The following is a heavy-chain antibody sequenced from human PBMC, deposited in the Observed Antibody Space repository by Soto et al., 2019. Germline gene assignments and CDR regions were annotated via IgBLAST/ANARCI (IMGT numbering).Heavy chain of an antibody. CDR3: AKVLPPGIAAAGTDYYYYGMDV. CDR1: GFSVSSNS. Sequence: EVQLVESGGALINPGGSLRLSCAASGFSVSSNSLTWVRQAPGEGLKWVSVLYPDGRAYFADSVKGRFTISTDNSKNSVYLQMNTLRAEDTAVYYCAKVLPPGIAAAGTDYYYYGMDVWGQGTTVTVSS. J-gene: IGHJ6*02. D-gene: IGHD6-13*01. CDR2: LYPDGRA. V-gene: IGHV3-53*01.